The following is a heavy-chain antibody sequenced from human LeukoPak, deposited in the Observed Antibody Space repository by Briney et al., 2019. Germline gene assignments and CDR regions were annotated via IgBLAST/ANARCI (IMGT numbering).Heavy chain of an antibody. CDR1: GFTFSSYA. CDR3: AKTYGSGSYFAFDY. V-gene: IGHV3-23*01. CDR2: ISGRGDYT. D-gene: IGHD3-10*01. Sequence: PGGSLRLSCAASGFTFSSYAMNWVRQAPGKGLEWVSTISGRGDYTYYADSVKGRSTISRDNSKDTLYLQMNSLRAEDTAVYYCAKTYGSGSYFAFDYWGQGTLVTVSS. J-gene: IGHJ4*02.